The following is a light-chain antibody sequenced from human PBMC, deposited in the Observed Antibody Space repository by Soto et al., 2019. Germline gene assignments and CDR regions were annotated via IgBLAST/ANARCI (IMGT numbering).Light chain of an antibody. CDR1: SSDVGGYKY. V-gene: IGLV2-14*01. Sequence: QSVLTQPASVSGSPGRSITISCTGSSSDVGGYKYVSWYQQYPGKAPKLMIYEVSNRPSGVSNRFSGSKSGNTASLTISGLQAEDEADYYCSSYTSSRTAVFGGGTQLTV. J-gene: IGLJ2*01. CDR3: SSYTSSRTAV. CDR2: EVS.